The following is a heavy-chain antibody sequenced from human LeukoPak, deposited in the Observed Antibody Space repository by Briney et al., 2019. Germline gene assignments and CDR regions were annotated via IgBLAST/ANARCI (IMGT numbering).Heavy chain of an antibody. Sequence: GRSLRLSCAASVFTFSSNVMHWVRQAPGKGLEWVAAISHDGNSKYYADSVKGRFTISRDNSKNTLYVQMNSLRADDTAVYYCARASTWVPGEDRSGYYYPYAFDLWGQGTMVTVSS. D-gene: IGHD3-22*01. V-gene: IGHV3-30-3*01. CDR3: ARASTWVPGEDRSGYYYPYAFDL. CDR1: VFTFSSNV. J-gene: IGHJ3*01. CDR2: ISHDGNSK.